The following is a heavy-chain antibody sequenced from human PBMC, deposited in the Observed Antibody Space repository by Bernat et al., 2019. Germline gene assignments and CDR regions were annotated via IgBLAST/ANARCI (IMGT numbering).Heavy chain of an antibody. V-gene: IGHV3-64*01. D-gene: IGHD3-3*01. CDR3: ARDLEKSIWSGYSRYGMDV. CDR2: ISSNGGST. CDR1: GFTVSSNY. Sequence: EVQLVESGGGLVQPGGSLRLSCAASGFTVSSNYVSWVRQAPGKGLEYVSAISSNGGSTYYANSVKGRFTISRDNSKNTLYLQMGSLRAEDMAVYYCARDLEKSIWSGYSRYGMDVWGQGTTVTVSS. J-gene: IGHJ6*02.